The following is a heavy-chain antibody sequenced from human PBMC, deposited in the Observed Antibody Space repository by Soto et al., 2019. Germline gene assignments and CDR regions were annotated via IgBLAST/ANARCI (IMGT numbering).Heavy chain of an antibody. V-gene: IGHV3-33*01. CDR3: ARDVIDNSGYYDFGY. D-gene: IGHD3-22*01. CDR2: IWYDGSNK. CDR1: GFTFSSYG. J-gene: IGHJ4*02. Sequence: QVQLVESGGGVVQPGRSLRLSCAASGFTFSSYGMHWVRQAPGKGLEGVAVIWYDGSNKYYADSVKGRFSISRDNSKNTLYLQMNSLKAEDTAVYYCARDVIDNSGYYDFGYWGQGTLVTVSS.